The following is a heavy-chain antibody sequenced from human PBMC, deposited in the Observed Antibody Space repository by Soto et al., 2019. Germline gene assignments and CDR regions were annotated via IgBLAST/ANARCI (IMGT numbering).Heavy chain of an antibody. CDR2: ILYDGSYK. CDR1: GFTFKNYG. D-gene: IGHD3-22*01. Sequence: QVELVESGGGVVQPGRSLRLSCAVSGFTFKNYGMHWVRQAPGKGLEWVSVILYDGSYKYYADSVQGRFTISRDNSKNTLYLQMNSLRAEDTAVYYCARDAYYYDSGGDFEGGYFDYLGQGVVVTVSS. J-gene: IGHJ4*02. V-gene: IGHV3-30*03. CDR3: ARDAYYYDSGGDFEGGYFDY.